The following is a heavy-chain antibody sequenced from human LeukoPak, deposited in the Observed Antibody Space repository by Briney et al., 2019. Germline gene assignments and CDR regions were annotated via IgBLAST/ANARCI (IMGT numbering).Heavy chain of an antibody. CDR2: ISSSSSYI. J-gene: IGHJ4*02. Sequence: GRSLRLSCAASGFTFSSYSMNWVRQAPGKGLEWVSSISSSSSYIYYADSVKGRFTISRDNAKNSLYLQMNSLRAEDTAVYYCARVTEAPYYFDYWGQGTLVTVSS. V-gene: IGHV3-21*01. CDR1: GFTFSSYS. CDR3: ARVTEAPYYFDY.